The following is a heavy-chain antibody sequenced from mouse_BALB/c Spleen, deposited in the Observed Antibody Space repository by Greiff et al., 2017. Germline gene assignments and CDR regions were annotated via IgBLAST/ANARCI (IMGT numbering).Heavy chain of an antibody. J-gene: IGHJ2*01. CDR2: IRLKSDNYAT. D-gene: IGHD2-1*01. Sequence: EVHLVESGGGLVQPGGSMKLSCVASGFTFSSYWMSWVRQSPEKGLEWVAEIRLKSDNYATHYAESVKGKFTISRDDSKSRLYLQMNSLRAEDTGIYYCTRGNYYFDYWGQGTTLTVSS. CDR3: TRGNYYFDY. V-gene: IGHV6-6*02. CDR1: GFTFSSYW.